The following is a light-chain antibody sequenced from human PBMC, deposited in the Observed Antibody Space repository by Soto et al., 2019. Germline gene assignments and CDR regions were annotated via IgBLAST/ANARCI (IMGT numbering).Light chain of an antibody. CDR2: GAS. V-gene: IGKV3-20*01. J-gene: IGKJ5*01. CDR3: QQYGNSPAIT. Sequence: EIVLTQSPGTLSLSPGERATLSCRASQSVRSSHLAWYQQMPGQAPRLLIYGASNRATGIPDRFSGSGSGTDFTLTVSRLEPEDFAVYYCQQYGNSPAITFGQGTRLEIK. CDR1: QSVRSSH.